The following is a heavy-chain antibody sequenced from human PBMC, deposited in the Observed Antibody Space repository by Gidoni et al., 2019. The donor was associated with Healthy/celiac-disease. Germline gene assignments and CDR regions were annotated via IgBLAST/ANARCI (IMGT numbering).Heavy chain of an antibody. D-gene: IGHD6-19*01. CDR3: AKDMGSYSSGWNGVDY. V-gene: IGHV3-9*01. J-gene: IGHJ4*02. CDR2: LSCNSGSI. Sequence: EVQLVESGGGLVQPGRSLRLSCAASGFTFDDYAMHWVRQAPGKGLEWVSGLSCNSGSIGYADSVKGRFTISRDNAKNSLYLQMNSLRAEDTALYYCAKDMGSYSSGWNGVDYWGQGTLVTVSS. CDR1: GFTFDDYA.